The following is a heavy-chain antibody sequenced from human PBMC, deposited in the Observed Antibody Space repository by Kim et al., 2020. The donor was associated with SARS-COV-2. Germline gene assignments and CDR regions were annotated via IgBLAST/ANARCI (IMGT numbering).Heavy chain of an antibody. J-gene: IGHJ6*02. V-gene: IGHV3-13*01. CDR3: ARMYYYGSGNDRGYYYYGMDV. CDR2: IGTAGDT. Sequence: GGSLRLSCAASGFTFSSYDMHWVRQATGKGLEWVSAIGTAGDTYYPGSVKGRFTISRENAKNSLYLQMNSLRAGDTAVYYCARMYYYGSGNDRGYYYYGMDVWGQGTTVTVSS. D-gene: IGHD3-10*01. CDR1: GFTFSSYD.